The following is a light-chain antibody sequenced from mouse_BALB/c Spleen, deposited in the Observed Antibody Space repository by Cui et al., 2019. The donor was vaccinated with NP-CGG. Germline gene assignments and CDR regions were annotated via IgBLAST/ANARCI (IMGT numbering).Light chain of an antibody. Sequence: QAVVTQESALTTSPGETVTLTCRSSTGTVTANNFANWVQEKPDHLFTGLIGGTNNRAPGFPARFSGSLIGDKAAPTITGAQTEDEAIYFCALWYSNHWVFGGGTKLTVL. CDR3: ALWYSNHWV. V-gene: IGLV1*01. CDR1: TGTVTANNF. CDR2: GTN. J-gene: IGLJ1*01.